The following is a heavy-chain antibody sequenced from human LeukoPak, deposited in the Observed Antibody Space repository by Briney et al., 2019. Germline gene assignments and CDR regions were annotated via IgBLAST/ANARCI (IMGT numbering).Heavy chain of an antibody. Sequence: PGRSLRLSCAASGCTFSSYGMYWVHQAPGKGLEWVAVIWYDGSNKYYADSVKGRFTISRDNSKNTLYLQMNSLRAEDTAVYYCAKDRVGNGDYGAPFDYWGQGTLVTVSS. CDR2: IWYDGSNK. V-gene: IGHV3-33*06. CDR1: GCTFSSYG. D-gene: IGHD4-17*01. CDR3: AKDRVGNGDYGAPFDY. J-gene: IGHJ4*02.